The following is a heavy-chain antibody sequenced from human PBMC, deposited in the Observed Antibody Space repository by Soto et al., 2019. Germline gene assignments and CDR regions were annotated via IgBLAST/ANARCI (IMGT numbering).Heavy chain of an antibody. CDR2: ISGSGGST. Sequence: GGSLRLSCAASGFTFSSYAMSWVRQAPGKGLEWVSAISGSGGSTYYADSVKGRFTISRDNSKNTLYLQMHSLRAEDTAVYYCAKDQLAYYDFWSGSYMDVWGKGTTVTVSS. CDR3: AKDQLAYYDFWSGSYMDV. CDR1: GFTFSSYA. J-gene: IGHJ6*03. V-gene: IGHV3-23*01. D-gene: IGHD3-3*01.